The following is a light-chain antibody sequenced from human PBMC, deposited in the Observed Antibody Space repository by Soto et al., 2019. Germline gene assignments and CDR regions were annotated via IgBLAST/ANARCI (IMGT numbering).Light chain of an antibody. V-gene: IGKV1-5*01. J-gene: IGKJ1*01. CDR2: DAS. Sequence: DIQMTQSPSALSASVGDRVTITCGASQGITKWVAWYQQKPGKAPRLLIYDASTLESGVPSRFSGSGSGTEFTLTISSLQPDDFATYYCQHYNSYSEAFGQGTKVDI. CDR1: QGITKW. CDR3: QHYNSYSEA.